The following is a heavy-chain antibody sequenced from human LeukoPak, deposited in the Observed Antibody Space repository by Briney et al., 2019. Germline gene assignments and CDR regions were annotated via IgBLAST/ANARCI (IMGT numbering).Heavy chain of an antibody. J-gene: IGHJ6*03. D-gene: IGHD1-1*01. CDR1: GFTFSSYD. V-gene: IGHV3-23*01. CDR2: ISGSGGST. CDR3: AKGGGYWNDVRYYYYMDV. Sequence: SGGSLRLSCAASGFTFSSYDMTWVRQAPGKGLEWVSAISGSGGSTYYADSVKGRFTISRDNSKNTLYLQMNSLRAEDTAVYYCAKGGGYWNDVRYYYYMDVWGKGTTVTISS.